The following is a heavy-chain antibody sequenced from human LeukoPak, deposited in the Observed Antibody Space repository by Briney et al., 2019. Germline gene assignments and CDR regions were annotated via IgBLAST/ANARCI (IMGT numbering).Heavy chain of an antibody. Sequence: SETLSLTCTGSGGSISSSTYYWAWISQPPGKGMEWIESIYYSGSTYYNPSLKSRVTISVDTSKNQFSLKLTSVTATDTAVYYCAREVGATTGSHFQHWGQGTLVTVSS. CDR3: AREVGATTGSHFQH. J-gene: IGHJ1*01. D-gene: IGHD1-26*01. CDR2: IYYSGST. CDR1: GGSISSSTYY. V-gene: IGHV4-39*02.